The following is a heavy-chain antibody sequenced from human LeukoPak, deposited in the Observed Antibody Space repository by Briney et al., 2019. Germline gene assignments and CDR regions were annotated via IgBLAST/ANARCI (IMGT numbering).Heavy chain of an antibody. CDR1: GFTFSSYS. CDR3: ARDSNTAMVHY. J-gene: IGHJ4*02. CDR2: ISSSSSYI. D-gene: IGHD5-18*01. Sequence: GGSLRLSCAASGFTFSSYSMNWVRQAPGKGLEGVSSISSSSSYIYYADSVKGRFTISRDNAKNSLYLQMNSLRAEDTAVYYCARDSNTAMVHYWGQGTLVTVSS. V-gene: IGHV3-21*01.